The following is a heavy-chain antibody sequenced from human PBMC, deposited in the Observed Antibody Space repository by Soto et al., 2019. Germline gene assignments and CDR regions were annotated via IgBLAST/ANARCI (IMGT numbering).Heavy chain of an antibody. Sequence: GGSLRLSXAASEFTFDKYYMTWVRQAPGKGPEWVANIKPDGSEQYYADSVKGRFTISRDNANNSLYLQMNSLRAEDTAVYFCARGNWNYYYGFDVWGQGTTVTVSS. D-gene: IGHD1-20*01. CDR1: EFTFDKYY. V-gene: IGHV3-7*01. J-gene: IGHJ6*02. CDR3: ARGNWNYYYGFDV. CDR2: IKPDGSEQ.